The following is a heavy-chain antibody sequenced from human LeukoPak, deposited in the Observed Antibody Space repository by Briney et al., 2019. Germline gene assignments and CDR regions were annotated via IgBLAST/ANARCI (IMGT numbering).Heavy chain of an antibody. Sequence: SETLSLTCTVSGGSISSYYWSWIRQPPGNGLEWIGYIYYSGSTNYNPSLKSRVTISVDTSKNQFSLKLSSVTAADTAVYYCARQATFRSRPLWGQGTLVTVSS. V-gene: IGHV4-59*01. CDR2: IYYSGST. CDR1: GGSISSYY. D-gene: IGHD3-16*01. CDR3: ARQATFRSRPL. J-gene: IGHJ4*02.